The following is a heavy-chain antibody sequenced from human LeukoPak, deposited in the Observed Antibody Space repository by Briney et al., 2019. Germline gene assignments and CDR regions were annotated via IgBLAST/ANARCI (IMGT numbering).Heavy chain of an antibody. CDR2: ISGSGGST. CDR3: AKTLRYFDWPPEGDY. Sequence: PGGSLRLSCAASGFTFSSYAMSWVRQAPGKGLDWVSAISGSGGSTYYADSMKGRFTISRDNSKNTLYLQMNSLRAEDTAVYYCAKTLRYFDWPPEGDYWGQGTLVTVSS. CDR1: GFTFSSYA. J-gene: IGHJ4*02. D-gene: IGHD3-9*01. V-gene: IGHV3-23*01.